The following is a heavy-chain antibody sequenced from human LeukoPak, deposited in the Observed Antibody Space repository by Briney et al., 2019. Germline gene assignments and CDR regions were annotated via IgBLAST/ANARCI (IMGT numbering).Heavy chain of an antibody. CDR3: ARAPLHSNGWSFDY. CDR2: ISYDGRNK. V-gene: IGHV3-30*04. D-gene: IGHD6-19*01. J-gene: IGHJ4*02. Sequence: GRSLRLSCAASEFTFSSFTMHWVRQAPGKGLEWVAVISYDGRNKYYVDSVKGRFTISRDNSKNTLYLQMNSLRPEDTAVYYCARAPLHSNGWSFDYWGQGTLVTVSS. CDR1: EFTFSSFT.